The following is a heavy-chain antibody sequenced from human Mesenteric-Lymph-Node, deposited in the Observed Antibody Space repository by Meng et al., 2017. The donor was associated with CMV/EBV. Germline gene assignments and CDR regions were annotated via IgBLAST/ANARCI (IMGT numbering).Heavy chain of an antibody. J-gene: IGHJ6*02. D-gene: IGHD2-2*01. V-gene: IGHV3-20*04. Sequence: GESLKISCAASGFTFDDYGMSWVRQAPGKGLEWVSAINWNGDTTGYADSVKGRFTISRDNAKNSLYLQMNSLRDEDTALYYCARVPYQLLPTYYDYGMDVWGQGTTVTVSS. CDR3: ARVPYQLLPTYYDYGMDV. CDR2: INWNGDTT. CDR1: GFTFDDYG.